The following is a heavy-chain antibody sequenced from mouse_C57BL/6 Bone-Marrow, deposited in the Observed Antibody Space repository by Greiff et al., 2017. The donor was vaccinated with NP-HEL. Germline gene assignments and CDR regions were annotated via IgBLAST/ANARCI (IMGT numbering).Heavy chain of an antibody. D-gene: IGHD4-1*01. V-gene: IGHV5-16*01. J-gene: IGHJ1*03. CDR3: AREGEANWNWYFEV. CDR1: GFTFSDYY. CDR2: INYDGSST. Sequence: EVKLVESEGGLVQPGSSMKLSCTASGFTFSDYYMAWVRQVPEKGLEWVANINYDGSSTYYLDSLKSRFIISRDNAKNILYLQMSSVKSEDTGTYYCAREGEANWNWYFEVWGTGTTVTVSS.